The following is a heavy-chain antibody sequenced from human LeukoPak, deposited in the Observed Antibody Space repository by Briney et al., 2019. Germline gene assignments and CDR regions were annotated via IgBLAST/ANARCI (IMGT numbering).Heavy chain of an antibody. J-gene: IGHJ4*02. Sequence: SETLSLTCTVTGGSISSYYWSWIRQPPGKGLEWIGSIYYSGSTYCSPSLKSRVTISVDTSKNQFSLKLSSVTAADTAVYYCARHYSTGSSHFDYWGQGTLVTVSS. CDR2: IYYSGST. D-gene: IGHD3-10*01. V-gene: IGHV4-59*05. CDR1: GGSISSYY. CDR3: ARHYSTGSSHFDY.